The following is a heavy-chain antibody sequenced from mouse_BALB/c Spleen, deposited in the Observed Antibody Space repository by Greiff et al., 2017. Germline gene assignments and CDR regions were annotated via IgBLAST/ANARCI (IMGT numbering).Heavy chain of an antibody. CDR2: ISNGGGST. CDR3: ARHEKYGNYAMDY. D-gene: IGHD2-10*02. J-gene: IGHJ4*01. V-gene: IGHV5-12-2*01. CDR1: GFTFSSYT. Sequence: EVKLMESGGGLVQPGGSLKLSCAASGFTFSSYTMSWVRQTPEKRLEWVAYISNGGGSTYYPDTVKGRFTISRDNAKNTLYLQMSSLKSEDTAMYYCARHEKYGNYAMDYWGQGTSVTVSS.